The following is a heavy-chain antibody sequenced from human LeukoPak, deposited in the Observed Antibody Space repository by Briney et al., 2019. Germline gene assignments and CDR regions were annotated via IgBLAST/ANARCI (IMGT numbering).Heavy chain of an antibody. CDR3: ARDGTIFGD. V-gene: IGHV3-30*03. D-gene: IGHD3-3*01. CDR2: ISYDGSNK. J-gene: IGHJ4*02. CDR1: GFTFSSYG. Sequence: GRSLRLSCAASGFTFSSYGMHWVRQAPGKGLEWVAVISYDGSNKYYADSVKGRFTISRDNSKNTLYLQMNSLRAEDTAVYYCARDGTIFGDWGQGTLVTVSS.